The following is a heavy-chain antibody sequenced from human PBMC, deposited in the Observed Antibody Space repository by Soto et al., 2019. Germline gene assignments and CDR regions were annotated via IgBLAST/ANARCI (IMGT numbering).Heavy chain of an antibody. D-gene: IGHD1-7*01. CDR2: IIPIFGTA. V-gene: IGHV1-69*13. J-gene: IGHJ6*02. Sequence: SVKVSCKASGGTFSSYAISWVRQAPGQGLEWMGGIIPIFGTANYAQKFQGRVTITADESTSTAYMELSSLRSEDTAVYYCAKGRNYDSDYFGMDVWGLGTTVTVSS. CDR3: AKGRNYDSDYFGMDV. CDR1: GGTFSSYA.